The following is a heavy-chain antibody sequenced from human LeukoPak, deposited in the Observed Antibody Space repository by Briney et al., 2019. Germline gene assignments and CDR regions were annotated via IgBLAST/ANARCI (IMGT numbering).Heavy chain of an antibody. Sequence: ASVKVSCKASGGTFSSYAISWVRQAPGQGLEWMGGIIPIFGTANYAQKFQGRVTITADESTSTAYMELSSLRSDDTAVYYCARTRVRGAFDIWGQGTMVTVSS. J-gene: IGHJ3*02. V-gene: IGHV1-69*01. CDR3: ARTRVRGAFDI. CDR2: IIPIFGTA. CDR1: GGTFSSYA. D-gene: IGHD2-2*01.